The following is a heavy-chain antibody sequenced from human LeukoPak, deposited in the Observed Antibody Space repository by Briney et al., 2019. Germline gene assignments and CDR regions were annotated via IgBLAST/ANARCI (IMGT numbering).Heavy chain of an antibody. J-gene: IGHJ3*02. CDR1: RGSISSYY. CDR2: IYTSGST. V-gene: IGHV4-4*07. CDR3: ARAAYYGSGSYADGAFDI. D-gene: IGHD3-10*01. Sequence: SETLSLTCTVSRGSISSYYWTWMRQPAGKGLEWIGRIYTSGSTDYNPSLKSRVTMSVDTSKNQFSLKLTSVTAADTAVYYCARAAYYGSGSYADGAFDIWGQGTMVTVSS.